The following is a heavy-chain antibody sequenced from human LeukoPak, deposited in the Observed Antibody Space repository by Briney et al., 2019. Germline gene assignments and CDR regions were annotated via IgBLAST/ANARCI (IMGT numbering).Heavy chain of an antibody. D-gene: IGHD3-22*01. V-gene: IGHV3-66*04. CDR1: GFTVSSNY. Sequence: GGSLRLSCAASGFTVSSNYMSWVRQAPGKGLEWVSVIYSGGSTYYADSVKGRFTISRDNSKNTLYLQMNSLRAEDTAVYYCARPVHYYDSSGYYLFDYWGQGTLVTVSS. CDR2: IYSGGST. CDR3: ARPVHYYDSSGYYLFDY. J-gene: IGHJ4*02.